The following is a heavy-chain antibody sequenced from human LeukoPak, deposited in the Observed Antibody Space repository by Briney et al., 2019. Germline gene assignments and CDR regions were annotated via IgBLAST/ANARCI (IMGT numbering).Heavy chain of an antibody. J-gene: IGHJ4*02. D-gene: IGHD3-9*01. CDR3: AKDHGYFDWFTAPYYFDY. CDR1: GFTFSSYG. Sequence: GGSRRLSCAASGFTFSSYGMHWVRQAPGKGLEWVAVISYDGSNKYYADSVKGRFTISRDNSKNTLYLQMNSLRAEDTAVYYCAKDHGYFDWFTAPYYFDYWGQGTLVTVPS. V-gene: IGHV3-30*18. CDR2: ISYDGSNK.